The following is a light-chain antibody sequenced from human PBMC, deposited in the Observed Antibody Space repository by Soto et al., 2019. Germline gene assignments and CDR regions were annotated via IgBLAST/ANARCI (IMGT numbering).Light chain of an antibody. CDR1: SSDVGSYNL. Sequence: QSVLTQPASVSGSPGQSITISCTGTSSDVGSYNLVSWYQQHPGKAPKLMIYEVSKRPSGVSNRFSGSKSGNTASLTISGLQAEDEADYDCCSCTASRTSRIYVFGTGTKLTVL. J-gene: IGLJ1*01. V-gene: IGLV2-23*02. CDR2: EVS. CDR3: CSCTASRTSRIYV.